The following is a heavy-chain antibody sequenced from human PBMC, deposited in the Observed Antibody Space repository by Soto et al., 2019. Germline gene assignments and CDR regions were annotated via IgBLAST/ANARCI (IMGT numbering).Heavy chain of an antibody. CDR1: GYPFDSFD. J-gene: IGHJ4*02. CDR3: ERQPGGVATPGDDY. D-gene: IGHD2-15*01. CDR2: MNPDSGDT. V-gene: IGHV1-8*01. Sequence: QVQLVQSGAEVKKPGASVKVSCEASGYPFDSFDINWVRQAAGQGLEWMGWMNPDSGDTAVAQRFQDRIIMTRTTSTSTAYMELSRLTPDDSAVYFCERQPGGVATPGDDYWGQGTLVTVSS.